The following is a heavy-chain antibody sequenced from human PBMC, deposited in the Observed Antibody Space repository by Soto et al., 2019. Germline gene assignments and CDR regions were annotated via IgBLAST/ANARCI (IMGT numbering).Heavy chain of an antibody. CDR2: ISPGDSDT. CDR1: GYTFCSYR. CDR3: ARHATYYDILSGYYFDY. Sequence: GESLKISCKGSGYTFCSYRIGWVRQVPGKGLEWMGIISPGDSDTKYSQSFQGQVTISADKSISTAYLQWNSLRASDTAMYYCARHATYYDILSGYYFDYWGQGTLVTDSS. J-gene: IGHJ4*02. V-gene: IGHV5-51*01. D-gene: IGHD3-9*01.